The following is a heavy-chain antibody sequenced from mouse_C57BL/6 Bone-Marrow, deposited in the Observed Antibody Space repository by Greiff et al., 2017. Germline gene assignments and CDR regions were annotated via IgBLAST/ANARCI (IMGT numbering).Heavy chain of an antibody. V-gene: IGHV1-81*01. CDR1: GYTFTSYG. D-gene: IGHD1-1*01. Sequence: QVQLQQSGAELARPGASVKLSCKASGYTFTSYGISWVKQRPGQGLEWIGEIYPRSGNTYYNENFKGKATLTADKSSSTGYMELRSLTSEDSAVYFCAREEITTVVASDCWGQGTTLTVSS. J-gene: IGHJ2*01. CDR3: AREEITTVVASDC. CDR2: IYPRSGNT.